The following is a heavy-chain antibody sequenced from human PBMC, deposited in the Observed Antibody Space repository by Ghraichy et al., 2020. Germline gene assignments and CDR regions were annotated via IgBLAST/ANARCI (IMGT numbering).Heavy chain of an antibody. D-gene: IGHD3-10*01. V-gene: IGHV4-39*01. CDR3: ASIADYGPTRYGSGSFYTIFDY. J-gene: IGHJ4*02. CDR1: GVFISSSGYY. CDR2: IYYSRIT. Sequence: SETLSLTCTVSGVFISSSGYYWGWIRQHPGKGLEWIGSIYYSRITYYNPSPKSRVTILVHTSKHHSSLRLSSVTAADTAVYYCASIADYGPTRYGSGSFYTIFDYWGQGTLLPVSS.